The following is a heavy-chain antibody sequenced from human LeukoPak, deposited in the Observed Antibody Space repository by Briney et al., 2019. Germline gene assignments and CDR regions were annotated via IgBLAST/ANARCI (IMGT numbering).Heavy chain of an antibody. CDR1: GYTFTGYY. Sequence: ASVKVSCKASGYTFTGYYMHWVRQAPGQGLEWMGWINPNSGGTNYAQKFQGRVTMTRDTSISTAYMELRRLRSDDTAVYYCARELDTYYDILTGYFNWFDPWGQGTLVTVSS. D-gene: IGHD3-9*01. J-gene: IGHJ5*02. V-gene: IGHV1-2*02. CDR3: ARELDTYYDILTGYFNWFDP. CDR2: INPNSGGT.